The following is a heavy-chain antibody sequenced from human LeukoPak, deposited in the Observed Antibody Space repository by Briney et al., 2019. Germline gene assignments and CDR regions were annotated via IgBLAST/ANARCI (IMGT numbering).Heavy chain of an antibody. CDR1: GFTFSSYG. CDR2: IWYDGSNK. CDR3: ARSITMVRGVIGVIGY. D-gene: IGHD3-10*01. V-gene: IGHV3-33*01. Sequence: GGSLRLSCAASGFTFSSYGVHWVRQAPGKGLEWVAVIWYDGSNKYYADSVKGRFTISRDNSKNTLYLQMNSLRAEDTAVYYCARSITMVRGVIGVIGYWGQGTLVTVSS. J-gene: IGHJ4*02.